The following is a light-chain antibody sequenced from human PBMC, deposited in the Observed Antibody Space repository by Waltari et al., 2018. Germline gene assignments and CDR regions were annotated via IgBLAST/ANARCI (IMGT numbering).Light chain of an antibody. Sequence: QSALTQPASVPGSPGQSIAISCTGTSSDVGAYNYVSWYQQHPGKAPKVIIYDVSKRPSGISSRFSGSKSDNTASLTISGLQAEDEADYFCYSFAGYTTFYVFGSGTKVTVL. CDR3: YSFAGYTTFYV. J-gene: IGLJ1*01. V-gene: IGLV2-23*02. CDR1: SSDVGAYNY. CDR2: DVS.